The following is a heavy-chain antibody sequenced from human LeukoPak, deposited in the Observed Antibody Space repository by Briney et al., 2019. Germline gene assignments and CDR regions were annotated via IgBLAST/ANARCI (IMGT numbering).Heavy chain of an antibody. Sequence: GGSLRLSCAASGFTFSSYSMNWVRQAPGKGLEWVSYISSSSSTIYYADSVKGRFTISRDNAKNSLYLQMNSLRAEDTAVYYCARDKWFDPWGQGTLVTVSS. CDR2: ISSSSSTI. V-gene: IGHV3-48*04. CDR3: ARDKWFDP. CDR1: GFTFSSYS. J-gene: IGHJ5*02.